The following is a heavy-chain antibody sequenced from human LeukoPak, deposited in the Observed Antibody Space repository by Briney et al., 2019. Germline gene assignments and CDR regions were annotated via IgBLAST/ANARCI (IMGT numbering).Heavy chain of an antibody. CDR3: ANPGIAVAGSATTSGY. Sequence: GGSLRLSCAASGFTFSSYAMSWVRQAPGKGLEWVSAISGSGGSTYHADSVKGRFTISRDNSKNTLYLQMNSLRAEDTAVYYCANPGIAVAGSATTSGYWGQGTLVTVSS. D-gene: IGHD6-19*01. V-gene: IGHV3-23*01. J-gene: IGHJ4*02. CDR2: ISGSGGST. CDR1: GFTFSSYA.